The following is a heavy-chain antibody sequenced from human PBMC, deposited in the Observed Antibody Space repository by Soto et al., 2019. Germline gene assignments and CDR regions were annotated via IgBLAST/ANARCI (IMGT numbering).Heavy chain of an antibody. J-gene: IGHJ4*02. CDR2: IDPKNGGT. V-gene: IGHV1-2*02. Sequence: QVQLVQSGTEVKKPGASVKVSCQASGYSISAYYIHWVRQAPGQGLEWMGWIDPKNGGTVSAQKFQGRRTMTRDTSISTVYMDLRGLTSDDTALYYCGRDDYGIFPYWGQGSLVTVSS. D-gene: IGHD3-10*01. CDR1: GYSISAYY. CDR3: GRDDYGIFPY.